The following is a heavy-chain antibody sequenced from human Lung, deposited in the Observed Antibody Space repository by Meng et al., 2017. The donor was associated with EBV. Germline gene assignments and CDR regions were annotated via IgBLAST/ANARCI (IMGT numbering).Heavy chain of an antibody. CDR1: GYTFSRYS. J-gene: IGHJ4*02. Sequence: QVQLVQSGSELKKPXXXXKVSCEASGYTFSRYSMHWVRQAPGQGLEWMGRINPNSGGTNYAQKFQGRVTMTRDTSISTAYMELSRLRSDDTAVYYCARVEVGITSGDYWGQGTLVTVSS. CDR3: ARVEVGITSGDY. CDR2: INPNSGGT. V-gene: IGHV1-2*06. D-gene: IGHD1-26*01.